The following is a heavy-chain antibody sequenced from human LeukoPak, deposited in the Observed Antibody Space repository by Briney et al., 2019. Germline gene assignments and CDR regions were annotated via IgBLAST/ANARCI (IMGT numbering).Heavy chain of an antibody. CDR2: ISNSGGST. D-gene: IGHD1-26*01. V-gene: IGHV3-23*01. CDR1: GFTFSTYA. Sequence: GGSLRLSCAASGFTFSTYAMSWVRQAPGKGLKWFSLISNSGGSTYYADSVEGQFTISRDNSKNTLYLQMNSLRAEDSAVYYCAKLISGSYYYYYYGLDVWGQGTTVTVSS. CDR3: AKLISGSYYYYYYGLDV. J-gene: IGHJ6*02.